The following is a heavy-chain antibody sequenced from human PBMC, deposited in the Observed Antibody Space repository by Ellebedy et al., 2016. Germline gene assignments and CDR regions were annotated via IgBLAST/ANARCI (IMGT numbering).Heavy chain of an antibody. CDR2: ISAYNGNT. V-gene: IGHV1-18*01. J-gene: IGHJ4*02. Sequence: ASVKVSCKASGGTFSSYGISWVRQAPGQGLEWMGWISAYNGNTNYAQKLQGRVTMTTDTSTSTAYMELSSLRSEDTAVYYCAREGTNENPFDYWGQGTLVTVSS. CDR3: AREGTNENPFDY. CDR1: GGTFSSYG. D-gene: IGHD2-8*01.